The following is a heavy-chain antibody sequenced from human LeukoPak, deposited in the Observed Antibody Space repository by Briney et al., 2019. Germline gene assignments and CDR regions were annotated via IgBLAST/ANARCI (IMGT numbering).Heavy chain of an antibody. CDR3: AKVPGGDSYGYDY. Sequence: PGGSLRLSCAASGFTFDDYGMSWVRHAPGKGLEWVSGINWNGGSTGYAASVKGRFTISRDNAKNSLYLQMNSLKGEDTALYYCAKVPGGDSYGYDYRGPGTLVTVSS. CDR2: INWNGGST. D-gene: IGHD5-18*01. J-gene: IGHJ4*02. V-gene: IGHV3-20*04. CDR1: GFTFDDYG.